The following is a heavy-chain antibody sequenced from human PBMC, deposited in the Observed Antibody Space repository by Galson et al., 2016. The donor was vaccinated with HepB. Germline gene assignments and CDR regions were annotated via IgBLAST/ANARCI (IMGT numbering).Heavy chain of an antibody. D-gene: IGHD1-26*01. CDR3: AIRIVGGPGYFDY. CDR2: INSDGSST. J-gene: IGHJ4*02. CDR1: GFTLSSYW. Sequence: SLRLSCAASGFTLSSYWMHWVRQAPGKGLVWVSRINSDGSSTSYADSVKGRFTISRDNAKNTLYLQMNSLRAEEKAVYYCAIRIVGGPGYFDYWGQGTLVTVSS. V-gene: IGHV3-74*01.